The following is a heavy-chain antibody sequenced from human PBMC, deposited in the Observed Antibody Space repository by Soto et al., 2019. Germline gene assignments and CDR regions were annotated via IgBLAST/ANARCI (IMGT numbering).Heavy chain of an antibody. D-gene: IGHD1-1*01. Sequence: GGSLRLSCAASGFTFSGFTFSSYAMTWVRQAPGKGLEWVSTISGTGVSTYYADSVKGRFTISRDNSKDTLYLRMNSLRAEDTAVYYCAKGGRPPREPFMDVWGQGTTVTVS. CDR3: AKGGRPPREPFMDV. V-gene: IGHV3-23*01. CDR2: ISGTGVST. J-gene: IGHJ6*02. CDR1: GFTFSGFTFSSYA.